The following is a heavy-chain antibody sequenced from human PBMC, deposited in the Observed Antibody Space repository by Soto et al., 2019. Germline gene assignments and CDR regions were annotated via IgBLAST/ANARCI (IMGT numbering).Heavy chain of an antibody. CDR2: ISYDGSNK. J-gene: IGHJ6*02. CDR3: ARDGEYSSSSGMDV. V-gene: IGHV3-30-3*01. D-gene: IGHD6-6*01. Sequence: GGSLRLSCAASGFTFSSYAMHWVHQAPGKGLEWVAVISYDGSNKYYADSVKGRFTISRDNSKNTLYLQMNSLRAEDTAVYYCARDGEYSSSSGMDVWGQGTTVTVSS. CDR1: GFTFSSYA.